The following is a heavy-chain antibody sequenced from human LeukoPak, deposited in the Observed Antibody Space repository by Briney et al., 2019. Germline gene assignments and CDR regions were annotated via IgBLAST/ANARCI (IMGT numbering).Heavy chain of an antibody. V-gene: IGHV3-33*08. CDR1: GFTFSSYG. CDR3: ARDVGSGSYPLGSDP. Sequence: GGSLRLSCAASGFTFSSYGMHWVRQAPGKGLEWVAVIWYDGSNKYYADSVKGRFTISRDNSKNTLYLQMNSLRAEDTAVYYCARDVGSGSYPLGSDPWGQGTLVTVSP. D-gene: IGHD3-10*01. CDR2: IWYDGSNK. J-gene: IGHJ5*02.